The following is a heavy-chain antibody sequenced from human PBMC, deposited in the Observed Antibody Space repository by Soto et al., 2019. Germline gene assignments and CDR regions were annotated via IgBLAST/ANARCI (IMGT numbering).Heavy chain of an antibody. J-gene: IGHJ6*03. CDR1: GGSISSGGYY. Sequence: PSETLALTCTVSGGSISSGGYYWSWIRQHPGKGLEWIGYIYYSGITYYNPSLKSRVTISVDTSKNQFSLKLSSVTAADTAVYYCARKSSIFGVVIIQPGYYMDVWGKGTTVTVSS. D-gene: IGHD3-3*01. V-gene: IGHV4-31*03. CDR2: IYYSGIT. CDR3: ARKSSIFGVVIIQPGYYMDV.